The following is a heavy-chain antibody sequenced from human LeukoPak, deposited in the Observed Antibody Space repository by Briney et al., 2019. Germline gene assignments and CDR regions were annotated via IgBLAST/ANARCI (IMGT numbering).Heavy chain of an antibody. CDR1: GFSFSDYG. V-gene: IGHV3-33*03. D-gene: IGHD3-16*01. CDR2: IWYDGTNK. CDR3: AVGGGY. J-gene: IGHJ4*02. Sequence: PGGSLRLSCAASGFSFSDYGVHWVRQAPGKGLEWVAVIWYDGTNKYYEDSVKGRFSISRDDSKDTVYLQMNSLRAEDTAVYYRAVGGGYRGQGTLVTVSS.